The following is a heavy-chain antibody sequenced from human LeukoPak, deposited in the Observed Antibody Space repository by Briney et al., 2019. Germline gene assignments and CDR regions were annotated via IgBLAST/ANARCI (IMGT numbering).Heavy chain of an antibody. Sequence: PSETLSLTCAVYGGSFSGYYWSWIRQPPGKGLEWIGYIYYSGSTNYNPSLKSRVTISVDTSKNQFSLKLSSVTAADTAVYYCARDGSHWFDPWGQGTLVTVSS. CDR1: GGSFSGYY. V-gene: IGHV4-59*01. J-gene: IGHJ5*02. D-gene: IGHD3-10*01. CDR3: ARDGSHWFDP. CDR2: IYYSGST.